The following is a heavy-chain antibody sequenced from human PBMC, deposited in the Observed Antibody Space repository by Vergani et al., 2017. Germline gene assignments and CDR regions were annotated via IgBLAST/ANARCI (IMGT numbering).Heavy chain of an antibody. CDR2: ISGSGGST. Sequence: EVQLLESGGGLVQPGGSLRLSCAASGFTFSSYAMSWVRQAPGKGLEWVSAISGSGGSTYYADSVKGRFTISRDNSKNTLYLQMNSPRAEDTAVYYCAKDTAMVSDPFDYWGQGTLVTVSS. D-gene: IGHD5-18*01. V-gene: IGHV3-23*01. CDR1: GFTFSSYA. CDR3: AKDTAMVSDPFDY. J-gene: IGHJ4*02.